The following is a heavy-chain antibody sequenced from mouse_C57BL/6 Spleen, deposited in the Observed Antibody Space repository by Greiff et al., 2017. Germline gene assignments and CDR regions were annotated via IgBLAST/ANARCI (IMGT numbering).Heavy chain of an antibody. J-gene: IGHJ2*01. D-gene: IGHD1-1*01. V-gene: IGHV1-80*01. CDR3: ARYSVNTVVGFDY. CDR1: GYAFSSYW. Sequence: QVQLQQSGAELVKPGASVKISCKASGYAFSSYWMNWVKQRPGKGLEWIGQIYPGDGDTNYNGKFKGKATLTADKSSSTAYMQLSSLTSEDSAVYFCARYSVNTVVGFDYWGQGTTLTVSS. CDR2: IYPGDGDT.